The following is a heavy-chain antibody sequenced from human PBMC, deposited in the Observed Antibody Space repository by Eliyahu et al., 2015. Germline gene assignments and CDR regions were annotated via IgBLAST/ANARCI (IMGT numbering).Heavy chain of an antibody. CDR2: IDEDGSEK. D-gene: IGHD3-16*01. V-gene: IGHV3-7*01. Sequence: EVQVVESGGGLVQPGGSLRLXCSXSGVXFSDGKMXWVRQAPGKGLEWVANIDEDGSEKKYVDSVKGRFTISRDNARKSVYLQMNSLRAEDTAVYYCARDWAYWGQGTL. J-gene: IGHJ4*02. CDR3: ARDWAY. CDR1: GVXFSDGK.